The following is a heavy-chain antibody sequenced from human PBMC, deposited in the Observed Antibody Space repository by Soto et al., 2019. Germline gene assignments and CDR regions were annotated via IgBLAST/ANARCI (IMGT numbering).Heavy chain of an antibody. Sequence: KTSETLSLTCAVSGGSISSGGYSWSWIRQPPGKGLEWIGYIYHSGSTYYNPSLKSRVTISVDRSKNQFSLKLSSATAADTAVYYCARESVYFDYWGQGTLVTVSS. V-gene: IGHV4-30-2*01. CDR1: GGSISSGGYS. J-gene: IGHJ4*02. CDR2: IYHSGST. CDR3: ARESVYFDY.